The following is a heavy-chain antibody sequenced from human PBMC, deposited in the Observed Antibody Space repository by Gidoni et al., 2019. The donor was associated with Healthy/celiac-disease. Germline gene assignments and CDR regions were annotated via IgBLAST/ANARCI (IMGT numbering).Heavy chain of an antibody. J-gene: IGHJ4*02. V-gene: IGHV3-23*01. CDR1: GFTFSSYA. CDR3: AKGDGGYSYGPENFDY. CDR2: ISGSGGST. D-gene: IGHD5-18*01. Sequence: EVQLLESGGGLVQPGGSLRLSCAASGFTFSSYAMSWVRQAPGKGLEWVSAISGSGGSTYYADSVKGRFTISRDNSKNTLYLQMNSLRAEDTAVYYCAKGDGGYSYGPENFDYWGQGTLVTVSS.